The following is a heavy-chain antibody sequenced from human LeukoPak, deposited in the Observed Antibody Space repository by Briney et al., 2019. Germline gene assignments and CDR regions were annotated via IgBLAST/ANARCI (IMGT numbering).Heavy chain of an antibody. V-gene: IGHV3-30*18. Sequence: PGRSLRLSCAASGFTFSSYGMHWVRQAPGKGLEWVAVISYDGSNKYYADSVKGRFTISRDNSKNTLYLQMNSLRAEDTAVYYCAKEGAHLRSLINWFDPWGQGTLVTVSS. J-gene: IGHJ5*02. CDR3: AKEGAHLRSLINWFDP. CDR1: GFTFSSYG. D-gene: IGHD5-12*01. CDR2: ISYDGSNK.